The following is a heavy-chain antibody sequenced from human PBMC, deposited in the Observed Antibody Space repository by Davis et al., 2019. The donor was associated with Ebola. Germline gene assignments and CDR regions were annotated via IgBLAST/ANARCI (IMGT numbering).Heavy chain of an antibody. Sequence: ASVKVSCKASGYTFTGYYMHWVRQAPGQGLEWMGWINPNSGGTNYAQKFQGRVTMTRDTSISTAYMELSRLRSDDTAVYYCARANWKNNWFDPWGQGTLVTVSS. D-gene: IGHD1-20*01. J-gene: IGHJ5*02. CDR3: ARANWKNNWFDP. CDR1: GYTFTGYY. CDR2: INPNSGGT. V-gene: IGHV1-2*02.